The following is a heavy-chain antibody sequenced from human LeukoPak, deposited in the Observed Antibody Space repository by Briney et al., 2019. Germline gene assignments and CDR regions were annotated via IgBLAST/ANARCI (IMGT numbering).Heavy chain of an antibody. D-gene: IGHD5-12*01. Sequence: GASVKVSCKASGYTFTGYYMHWVRQAPGQGLEWMGWINPNSGGTNYAQKFQGRVTMTRDTSISTAYMELSRLRSDDTAVYYCAREASVGYSGYEGWGQGTLVTVSS. V-gene: IGHV1-2*02. CDR2: INPNSGGT. J-gene: IGHJ4*02. CDR1: GYTFTGYY. CDR3: AREASVGYSGYEG.